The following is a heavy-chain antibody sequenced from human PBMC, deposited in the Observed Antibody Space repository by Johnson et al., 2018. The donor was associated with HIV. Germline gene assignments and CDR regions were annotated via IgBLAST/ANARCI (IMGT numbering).Heavy chain of an antibody. D-gene: IGHD2-2*01. J-gene: IGHJ3*02. V-gene: IGHV3-30-3*01. CDR3: TTAIVVVPAAIFIGGGDRSPDAFDI. Sequence: QMLLVESGGGVVQPGRSLRLSCAASGFTFSSYAMHWVRQAPGKGLDWVAVISYDGSNKYYADSVKGRFTIPRDNSKNTLYLQMNSLRAEDTAVYYCTTAIVVVPAAIFIGGGDRSPDAFDIWGQGTMVTVSS. CDR1: GFTFSSYA. CDR2: ISYDGSNK.